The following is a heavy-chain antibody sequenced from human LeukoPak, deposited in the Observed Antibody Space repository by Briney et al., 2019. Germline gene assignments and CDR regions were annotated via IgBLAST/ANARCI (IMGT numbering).Heavy chain of an antibody. D-gene: IGHD2-21*01. CDR1: GFSFSNYA. CDR2: ISGNGGRT. J-gene: IGHJ4*02. Sequence: GGSLRLSCAASGFSFSNYAMAWVRQAPGKGKEWVSAISGNGGRTYSADSVKGRFTVSRDNSKNMLYLQMNNLRVEDTAIYYCAKGFHSDYCGNFHHWGQGTLVTVSS. CDR3: AKGFHSDYCGNFHH. V-gene: IGHV3-23*01.